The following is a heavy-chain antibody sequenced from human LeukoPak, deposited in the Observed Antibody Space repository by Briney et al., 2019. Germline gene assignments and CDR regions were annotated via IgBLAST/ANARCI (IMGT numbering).Heavy chain of an antibody. J-gene: IGHJ4*02. CDR1: GYSFTGYY. D-gene: IGHD5-24*01. CDR2: INPNSGGT. CDR3: AREQPGSPIYYFDY. Sequence: ASVKVSCKASGYSFTGYYMHWVRQAPGQGLEWMGWINPNSGGTNFAQKFQDRVTMTRDTSINTAYMELNRLRSADTAVYYCAREQPGSPIYYFDYWGQGTLVTVSS. V-gene: IGHV1-2*02.